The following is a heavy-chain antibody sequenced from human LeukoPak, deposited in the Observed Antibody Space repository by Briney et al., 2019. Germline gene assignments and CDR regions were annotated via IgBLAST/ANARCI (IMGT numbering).Heavy chain of an antibody. CDR3: ARALWLGEGFFDY. CDR2: IGSSGSTI. D-gene: IGHD3-10*01. CDR1: GFIFSDYY. Sequence: GGSLRLSCAASGFIFSDYYMTWIRQAPGKGLEWISHIGSSGSTIYYADSMKGRFTISRDNTKKSLYLQKNSLRAEDTAVYYCARALWLGEGFFDYWGQGTPVTVSS. J-gene: IGHJ4*02. V-gene: IGHV3-11*04.